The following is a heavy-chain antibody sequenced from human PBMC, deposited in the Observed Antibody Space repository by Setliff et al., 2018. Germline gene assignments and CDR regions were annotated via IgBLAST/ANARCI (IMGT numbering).Heavy chain of an antibody. CDR3: ARAGMASLHRKGVFEH. Sequence: GASVKVSCKASGYTFTSYYMYWLRQAPGQGPEWMGIINIGGGSASYAQKFQDRVTMTRDTSTSTVYLEVTSLRSEDTVVYYCARAGMASLHRKGVFEHWGQGTLVTVSS. CDR2: INIGGGSA. D-gene: IGHD3-10*01. V-gene: IGHV1-46*01. CDR1: GYTFTSYY. J-gene: IGHJ4*02.